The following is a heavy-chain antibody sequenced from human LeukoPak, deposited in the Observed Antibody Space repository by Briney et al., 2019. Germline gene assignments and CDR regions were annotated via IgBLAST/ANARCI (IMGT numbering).Heavy chain of an antibody. CDR3: ARDPGDGYNLGYFDY. V-gene: IGHV3-21*01. J-gene: IGHJ4*02. Sequence: GGSLRLSCAASGFTFSSYSMNWVRQAPGKGLEWVSSISSSSSYIYYADSVKGRFTISRDNAKNSLYLQMNSLRAEDTAVYYCARDPGDGYNLGYFDYWGQGTLVTVSS. CDR2: ISSSSSYI. CDR1: GFTFSSYS. D-gene: IGHD5-24*01.